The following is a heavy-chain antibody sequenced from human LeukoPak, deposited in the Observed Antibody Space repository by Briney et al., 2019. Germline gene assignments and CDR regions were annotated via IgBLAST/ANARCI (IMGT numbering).Heavy chain of an antibody. CDR3: ARDYCSGGSCYSNYYYYYMDV. V-gene: IGHV3-23*01. D-gene: IGHD2-15*01. J-gene: IGHJ6*03. CDR2: ISGSGGST. CDR1: GFTFSSYG. Sequence: HPGGSLRLSCAASGFTFSSYGMSWVRQAPGKGLEWVSAISGSGGSTYYADSVKGRFTISRDNSKNTLYLQMNSLRAEDTAVYYCARDYCSGGSCYSNYYYYYMDVWGKGTTVTVSS.